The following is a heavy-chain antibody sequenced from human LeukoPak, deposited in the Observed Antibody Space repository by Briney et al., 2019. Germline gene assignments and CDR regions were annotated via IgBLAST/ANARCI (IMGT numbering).Heavy chain of an antibody. J-gene: IGHJ4*02. Sequence: ASVKVSCKASGYTFISYGITWVRQAPGQGLEWLGWINTYNGNTRYAQKVQGRVTMTTDTSTGTAYMELRSLRSDDTAEYYCARLVGATSEFDYWGQGTLVTVSS. CDR3: ARLVGATSEFDY. V-gene: IGHV1-18*01. CDR1: GYTFISYG. CDR2: INTYNGNT. D-gene: IGHD1-26*01.